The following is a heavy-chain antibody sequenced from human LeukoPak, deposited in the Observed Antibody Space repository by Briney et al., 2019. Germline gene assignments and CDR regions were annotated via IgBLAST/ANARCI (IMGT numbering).Heavy chain of an antibody. V-gene: IGHV1-69*04. CDR3: ARPVGDYGDYVLGY. CDR1: GGTFSSYA. Sequence: SVKVSCTASGGTFSSYAISWVRQAPGQGLEWMGRIIPIFGIANYAQKFQGRVTITADKSTSTAYMELSSLRSDDTAVYYCARPVGDYGDYVLGYWGQGTLVTVSS. J-gene: IGHJ4*02. D-gene: IGHD4-17*01. CDR2: IIPIFGIA.